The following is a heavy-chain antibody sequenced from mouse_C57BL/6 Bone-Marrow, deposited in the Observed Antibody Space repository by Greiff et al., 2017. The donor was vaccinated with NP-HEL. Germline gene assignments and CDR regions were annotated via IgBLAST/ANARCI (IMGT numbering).Heavy chain of an antibody. CDR2: INPNYGTT. CDR3: ARETDSYGSSYEYFDV. D-gene: IGHD1-1*01. Sequence: EVQLQESGPELVKPGASVKLSCKASGYSFTDYNMNWVKQSNGKSLEWIGVINPNYGTTSYNQKFKGKATLTVDQSSSTAYMQLNSLTSEDSAVYYCARETDSYGSSYEYFDVWGTAPTVTVSS. CDR1: GYSFTDYN. J-gene: IGHJ1*03. V-gene: IGHV1-39*01.